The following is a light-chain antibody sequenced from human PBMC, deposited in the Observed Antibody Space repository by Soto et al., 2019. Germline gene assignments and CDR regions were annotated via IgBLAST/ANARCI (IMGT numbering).Light chain of an antibody. CDR3: CSYTGFYSYV. V-gene: IGLV2-11*01. J-gene: IGLJ1*01. CDR1: SSDVGGYNY. Sequence: QSALTQPRSVSGSPGQSVTISCTGTSSDVGGYNYVSWYQQYSGKAPKVMIYDVTKRPSGVPDRFSGSKSGNTASLTISGLQAEDEADYYCCSYTGFYSYVFGTGTKVTVL. CDR2: DVT.